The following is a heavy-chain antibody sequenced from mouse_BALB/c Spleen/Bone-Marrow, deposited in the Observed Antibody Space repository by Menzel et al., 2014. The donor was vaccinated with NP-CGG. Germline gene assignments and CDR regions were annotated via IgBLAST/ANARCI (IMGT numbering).Heavy chain of an antibody. J-gene: IGHJ4*01. D-gene: IGHD2-14*01. V-gene: IGHV2-3*01. CDR2: IWGDGST. CDR1: GLSLTNYG. CDR3: AKQDYYRYDYAMDY. Sequence: VMLVESGTGLVAPSQSLSITCTVSGLSLTNYGVSWVRQPPGKGLEWLGVIWGDGSTNYHSALISRLSISKDNSKSQVFLKLNSLQTDDTATYYCAKQDYYRYDYAMDYWGQGTSVTVSS.